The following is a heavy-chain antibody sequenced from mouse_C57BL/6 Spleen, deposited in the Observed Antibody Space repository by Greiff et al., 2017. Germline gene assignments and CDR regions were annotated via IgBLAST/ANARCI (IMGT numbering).Heavy chain of an antibody. CDR3: TRSDGYYDFDY. V-gene: IGHV6-6*01. D-gene: IGHD2-3*01. J-gene: IGHJ2*01. CDR2: IRNKANNHAT. Sequence: VQLKESGGGLVQPGGSMKLSCAASGFTFSDAWMDWVRQSPEKGLEWVAEIRNKANNHATYYAESVKGRFTISRDDSKSSVYLQMNSLRAEDTGIYYCTRSDGYYDFDYWGQGTTLTVSS. CDR1: GFTFSDAW.